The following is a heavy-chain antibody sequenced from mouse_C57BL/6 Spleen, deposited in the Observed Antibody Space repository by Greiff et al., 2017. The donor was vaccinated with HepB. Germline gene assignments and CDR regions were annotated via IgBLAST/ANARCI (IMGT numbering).Heavy chain of an antibody. CDR2: INPNNGGT. Sequence: EVQLQESGPELVKPGASVKIPCKASGYTFTDYNMDWVKQSHGKSLEWIGDINPNNGGTIYNQKFKGKATLTVDKSSSTAYMELRSLTSEDTAVYYCARGVTTAYYFDYWGQGTTLTVSS. J-gene: IGHJ2*01. V-gene: IGHV1-18*01. CDR3: ARGVTTAYYFDY. CDR1: GYTFTDYN. D-gene: IGHD1-2*01.